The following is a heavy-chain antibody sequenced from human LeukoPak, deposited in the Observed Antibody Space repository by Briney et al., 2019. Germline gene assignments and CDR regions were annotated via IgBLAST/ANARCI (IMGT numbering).Heavy chain of an antibody. Sequence: SETLSLTCAVSGYSISSGYYWGWIRQPPGKGLEWIGNIYQSGRTYYNPSLKSRVTISVDMSKNQFSLKLSSVTAADTAVYYCAIKEEGDYIDYWGQGTLVTVSS. J-gene: IGHJ4*02. V-gene: IGHV4-38-2*01. CDR3: AIKEEGDYIDY. D-gene: IGHD4-17*01. CDR2: IYQSGRT. CDR1: GYSISSGYY.